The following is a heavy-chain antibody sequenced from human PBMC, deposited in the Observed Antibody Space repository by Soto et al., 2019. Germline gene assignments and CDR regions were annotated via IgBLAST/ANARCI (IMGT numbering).Heavy chain of an antibody. CDR1: GFTFSSYA. V-gene: IGHV3-30-3*01. Sequence: GVSLRLSCAASGFTFSSYAMHWVRQAPGKGLEWVAVISYDGSNKYYADSVKGRFTISRDNSKNTLYLQMNSLRAEDTAVYYCATPAAAGLPRQLDYWGQGTLVTVSS. D-gene: IGHD6-13*01. CDR2: ISYDGSNK. J-gene: IGHJ4*02. CDR3: ATPAAAGLPRQLDY.